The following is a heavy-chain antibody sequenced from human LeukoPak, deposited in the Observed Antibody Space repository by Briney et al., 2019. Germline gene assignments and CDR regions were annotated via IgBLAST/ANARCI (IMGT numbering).Heavy chain of an antibody. CDR3: ARVEDRGAYNWFDP. Sequence: SETLSLTCTVSGGSISSYYWSWIRQPAGKGLEWIGRIYTSGSTNYNPSLKSRVTMSVDTSKNQFSLKLSSVTAADTAVYYCARVEDRGAYNWFDPWGQGTLVTVPS. V-gene: IGHV4-4*07. CDR2: IYTSGST. CDR1: GGSISSYY. D-gene: IGHD4/OR15-4a*01. J-gene: IGHJ5*02.